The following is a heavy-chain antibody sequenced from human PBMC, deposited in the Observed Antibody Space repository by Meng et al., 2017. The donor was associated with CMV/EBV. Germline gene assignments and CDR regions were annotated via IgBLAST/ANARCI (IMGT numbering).Heavy chain of an antibody. J-gene: IGHJ4*02. V-gene: IGHV5-10-1*01. D-gene: IGHD1-26*01. CDR2: IDPSDTYT. CDR1: GYSVTSYG. CDR3: ARGSGGATG. Sequence: LRNSCKGSGYSVTSYGTSWVRQMPGKGLEWMGRIDPSDTYTNYSPAFQGHVTISADKSISTAYLQWSSLKASDTAMYYCARGSGGATGWGQGTLVTVSS.